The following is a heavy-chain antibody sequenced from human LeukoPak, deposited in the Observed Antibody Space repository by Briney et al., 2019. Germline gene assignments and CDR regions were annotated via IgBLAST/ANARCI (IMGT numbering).Heavy chain of an antibody. D-gene: IGHD5-12*01. V-gene: IGHV3-48*03. CDR2: ISRSGSTI. CDR1: TFTFSNYE. Sequence: GASLRLSRAASTFTFSNYEMNWVRQAPGKRLEWISYISRSGSTIYYADSVKGRFTISRDNAKNSLYLQMNSLRAEDTAVYYCASGYDLPYWGQGTLVTVSS. CDR3: ASGYDLPY. J-gene: IGHJ4*02.